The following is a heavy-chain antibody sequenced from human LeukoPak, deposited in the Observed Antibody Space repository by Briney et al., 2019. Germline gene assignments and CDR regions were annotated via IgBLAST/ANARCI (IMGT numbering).Heavy chain of an antibody. CDR3: ARHLGPSTQLWFL. V-gene: IGHV4-39*01. D-gene: IGHD5-18*01. CDR2: IYYSGST. Sequence: SETLSLTCTVSGGSISSSSYYWGWIRQPPGKGLEWIGSIYYSGSTYYNPSLKSRVTISVDTSKNQFSLKLSSVTAADTAAYYCARHLGPSTQLWFLWGQGTLVTVSS. J-gene: IGHJ4*02. CDR1: GGSISSSSYY.